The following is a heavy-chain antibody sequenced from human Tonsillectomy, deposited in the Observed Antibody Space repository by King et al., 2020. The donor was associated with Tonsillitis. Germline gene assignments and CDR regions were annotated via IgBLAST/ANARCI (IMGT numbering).Heavy chain of an antibody. CDR3: ARGPLLGVREDIPYYGLDV. J-gene: IGHJ6*02. Sequence: HVQLVESGGGVVQPGTSLRLSCAASGFSFSTYAMHWVRQAPGKGLEWVAVMSYDGSYKNFVDAVKGRFTISRDNSKNTLYLQMNSLRPEDTAIYYCARGPLLGVREDIPYYGLDVWGQGTTVTVSS. CDR1: GFSFSTYA. D-gene: IGHD3-10*01. CDR2: MSYDGSYK. V-gene: IGHV3-30*04.